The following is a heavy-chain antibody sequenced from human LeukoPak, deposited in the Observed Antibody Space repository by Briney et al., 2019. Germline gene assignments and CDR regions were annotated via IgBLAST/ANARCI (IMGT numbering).Heavy chain of an antibody. CDR3: ASSVYHASHPPYYFYYMDV. V-gene: IGHV1-2*02. CDR2: INPNSGGT. J-gene: IGHJ6*03. CDR1: GYIFSDYY. D-gene: IGHD5/OR15-5a*01. Sequence: ASVKVSCKASGYIFSDYYMHWVRQAPGQGLEWMGWINPNSGGTNYAQKFQGRVTMTRDTSISTAYMELNRLRSGDTAVYYCASSVYHASHPPYYFYYMDVWGKGTTVTVSS.